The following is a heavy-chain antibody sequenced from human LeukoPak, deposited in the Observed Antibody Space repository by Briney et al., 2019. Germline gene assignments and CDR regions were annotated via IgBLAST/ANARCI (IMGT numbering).Heavy chain of an antibody. D-gene: IGHD3-3*01. J-gene: IGHJ4*02. V-gene: IGHV4-39*07. CDR3: ARVGGNDFWSGHDETLFDY. CDR1: GGSISSGSYY. Sequence: SSETLSLTCTVSGGSISSGSYYWSWIRQPAGKGLEWIGSIYHSGSTYYNLSLKSRVTISVDTSKNQFSLKLNSVTAADTAVYYCARVGGNDFWSGHDETLFDYWGQGTLVTVSS. CDR2: IYHSGST.